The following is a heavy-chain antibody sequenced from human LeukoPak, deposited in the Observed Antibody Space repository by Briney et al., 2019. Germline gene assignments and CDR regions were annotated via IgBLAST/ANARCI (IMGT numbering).Heavy chain of an antibody. CDR3: ARDSPYSSGWQYFDY. Sequence: ASVKVSCKASGYSFTGYYIHWVRQAPGQGLEWMGWINPNSGGTKYAQKFQGRLTMTRDTSISTAYMELRSLRSDDTAVYYCARDSPYSSGWQYFDYWGQGTLVTVSS. V-gene: IGHV1-2*02. CDR2: INPNSGGT. CDR1: GYSFTGYY. J-gene: IGHJ4*02. D-gene: IGHD6-19*01.